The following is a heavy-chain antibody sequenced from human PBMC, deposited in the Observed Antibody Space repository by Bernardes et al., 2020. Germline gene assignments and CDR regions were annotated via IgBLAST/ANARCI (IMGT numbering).Heavy chain of an antibody. D-gene: IGHD3-22*01. J-gene: IGHJ4*02. CDR2: ISAYNGNT. CDR1: GYTFTSYG. Sequence: ASVKVSCKASGYTFTSYGISWVRQAPGQGLEWMGWISAYNGNTNYAQKLQGRVTMTTDTSTSTAYMELRSLRSDYTAVYYCARDIAYYYDSSGYRFDYWGQGTLVTVSS. V-gene: IGHV1-18*01. CDR3: ARDIAYYYDSSGYRFDY.